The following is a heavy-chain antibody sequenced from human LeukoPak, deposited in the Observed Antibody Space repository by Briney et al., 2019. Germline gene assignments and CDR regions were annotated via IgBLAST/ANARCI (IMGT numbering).Heavy chain of an antibody. CDR2: FSAYNGNT. D-gene: IGHD3-3*01. V-gene: IGHV1-18*01. Sequence: ASVKVSCKASGYTFTSYGISWVRQAPGQGLEWMGWFSAYNGNTNYAQKLQGRVTMTTDTSTSTAYMGLRSLRSDDTAVYYCARDLFPNTYYDFWSGYYYFDYWGQGTLVTVSS. CDR3: ARDLFPNTYYDFWSGYYYFDY. J-gene: IGHJ4*02. CDR1: GYTFTSYG.